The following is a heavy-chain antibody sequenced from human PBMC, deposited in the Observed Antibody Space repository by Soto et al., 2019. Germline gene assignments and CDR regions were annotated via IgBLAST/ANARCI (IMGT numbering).Heavy chain of an antibody. CDR1: GGTFRTSA. Sequence: SVKVSCKASGGTFRTSAMSCVRQAPGQGXEXXGGIMPAFRRPNYEKNFQERVNITEDESTRKAYMELKTLRSEQKAVYYCPRQDRERETGLVPDDIDGMDVWGQGTTVTVSS. V-gene: IGHV1-69*13. CDR3: PRQDRERETGLVPDDIDGMDV. J-gene: IGHJ6*02. D-gene: IGHD2-2*01. CDR2: IMPAFRRP.